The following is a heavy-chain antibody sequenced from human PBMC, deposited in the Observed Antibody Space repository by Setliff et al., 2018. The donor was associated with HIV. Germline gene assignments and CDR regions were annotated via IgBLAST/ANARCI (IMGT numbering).Heavy chain of an antibody. CDR2: IKSKTDGGTT. CDR1: EFTFINTW. V-gene: IGHV3-15*01. CDR3: TTFSSGYSTDGVDY. Sequence: SCAASEFTFINTWMSWVRQAPGKGLEWVGRIKSKTDGGTTDYTAPVKGRFSISRDDSKNTLYLQMNSLKTEDTAVYYCTTFSSGYSTDGVDYWGRGTLVTVS. D-gene: IGHD6-13*01. J-gene: IGHJ4*02.